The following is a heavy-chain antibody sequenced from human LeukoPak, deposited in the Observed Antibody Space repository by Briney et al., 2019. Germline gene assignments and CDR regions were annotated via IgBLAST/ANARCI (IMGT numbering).Heavy chain of an antibody. J-gene: IGHJ4*02. CDR2: ISAYNGNT. D-gene: IGHD3-22*01. CDR1: GYTFTCYG. V-gene: IGHV1-18*01. Sequence: ASVKVSCKASGYTFTCYGISWVRQAPGQGLEWMGWISAYNGNTNYAQKLQGRVTMTTDTSTSTAYMELRSLRSDDTAVYYCARDHYYDSSGGFDYWGQGTLVTVSS. CDR3: ARDHYYDSSGGFDY.